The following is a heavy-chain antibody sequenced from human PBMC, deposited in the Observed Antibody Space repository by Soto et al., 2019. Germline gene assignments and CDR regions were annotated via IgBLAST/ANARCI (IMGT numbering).Heavy chain of an antibody. Sequence: SEPRSLTWTVSGCSVKIVGYSWSWIRQSPGKGLEWIASIDYSGTTYYNPSLKSRGIISTDTSKNLFSLKLRSVTAADTALYFCARDGHYYSGMDVWGQGTTVTVSS. CDR2: IDYSGTT. V-gene: IGHV4-30-4*08. J-gene: IGHJ6*02. CDR3: ARDGHYYSGMDV. CDR1: GCSVKIVGYS.